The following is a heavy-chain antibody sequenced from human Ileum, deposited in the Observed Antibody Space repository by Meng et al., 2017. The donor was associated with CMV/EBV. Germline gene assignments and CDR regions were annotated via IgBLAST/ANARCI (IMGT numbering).Heavy chain of an antibody. V-gene: IGHV1-8*03. J-gene: IGHJ4*02. CDR3: ARGGAYYYDSIFNY. CDR2: MNPNSGNT. Sequence: KASGYTFTSYDIDWVRQATGQGLEWMGWMNPNSGNTGYVQKFQGRVTITRNTSVSTAYMELSSLRSEDTAVYYCARGGAYYYDSIFNYWGQGTLVTVSS. D-gene: IGHD3-22*01. CDR1: GYTFTSYD.